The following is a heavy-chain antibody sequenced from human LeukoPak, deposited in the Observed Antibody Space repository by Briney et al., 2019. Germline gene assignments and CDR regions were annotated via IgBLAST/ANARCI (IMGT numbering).Heavy chain of an antibody. CDR3: ASSGSYSHVDY. J-gene: IGHJ4*02. V-gene: IGHV4-34*01. CDR1: GGSFSGYY. Sequence: PSETLSLICAVYGGSFSGYYWSWIRQPPGKGLEWIGEINHSGSTNYNPSLKSRVTISVDTSKNQFSLKLSSVTAADTAVYYCASSGSYSHVDYWGQGTLVTVSS. CDR2: INHSGST. D-gene: IGHD3-10*01.